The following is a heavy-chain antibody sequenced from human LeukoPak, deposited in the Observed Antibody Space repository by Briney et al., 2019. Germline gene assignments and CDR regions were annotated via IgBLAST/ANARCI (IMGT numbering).Heavy chain of an antibody. V-gene: IGHV3-66*02. J-gene: IGHJ6*03. D-gene: IGHD6-6*01. CDR3: ARQALPSYYYYYMDV. Sequence: GGSLRLSCAASGFTVSSNYMSWVRQAPGKGLEWVSVIYSGGSTYYADYVKGRFTISRDNSKNTLYLQMNSLRAEDTAVYYCARQALPSYYYYYMDVWGKGTTVTVSS. CDR1: GFTVSSNY. CDR2: IYSGGST.